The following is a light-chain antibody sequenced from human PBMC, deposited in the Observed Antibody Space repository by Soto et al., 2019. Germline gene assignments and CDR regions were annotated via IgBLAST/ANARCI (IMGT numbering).Light chain of an antibody. V-gene: IGKV3-20*01. CDR3: QYYDGSSRT. CDR2: GAS. CDR1: QSVSSSY. Sequence: EIVLTQSPGTLSLSPGERATLSCRASQSVSSSYLAWYQQKPGQAPRLLIYGASSRATGIPDRFSGSGSGTDFTLPITRLEPEDFAVYYCQYYDGSSRTFGQGTKVEIK. J-gene: IGKJ1*01.